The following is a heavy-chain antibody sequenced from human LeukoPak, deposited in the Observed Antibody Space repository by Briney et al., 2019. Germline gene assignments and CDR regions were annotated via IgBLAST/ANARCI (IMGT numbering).Heavy chain of an antibody. Sequence: GGSLRLSCAASGFTFSSYAMSWVRQAPGKGLEWVPAISGGGGSTYYADSVKGRFTISRDNSKNTLYLQMNGLRAEDTAVYYCAKGGVPEYCSGGSCYSFDYWSQGTLVTVSS. J-gene: IGHJ4*02. CDR3: AKGGVPEYCSGGSCYSFDY. CDR1: GFTFSSYA. D-gene: IGHD2-15*01. CDR2: ISGGGGST. V-gene: IGHV3-23*01.